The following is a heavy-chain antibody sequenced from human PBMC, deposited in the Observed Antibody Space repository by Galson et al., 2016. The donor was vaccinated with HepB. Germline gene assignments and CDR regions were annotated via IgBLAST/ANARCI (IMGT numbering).Heavy chain of an antibody. J-gene: IGHJ4*02. D-gene: IGHD1-26*01. CDR1: GYNFTSHW. CDR3: ARQPYSGNYYLEI. CDR2: IDPSDSYI. V-gene: IGHV5-10-1*01. Sequence: QSGAEVKKPGESLTISCKASGYNFTSHWISWVRQMPGKGLEWMGRIDPSDSYINYNPSFEGHVTISTDKSITSAYLQWSSLKASDTAMYYCARQPYSGNYYLEIWGQGTLVTVSS.